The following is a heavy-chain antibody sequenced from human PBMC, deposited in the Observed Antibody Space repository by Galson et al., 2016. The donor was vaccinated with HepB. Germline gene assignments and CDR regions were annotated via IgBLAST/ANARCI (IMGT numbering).Heavy chain of an antibody. Sequence: SLRLSCAASRFTFSRYGMHWVRQAPGKGLEWVAVISSDESNKYYADSLKGRFTISRDNSKNTLYLQMNSLRPEDTAVYYCAKDRPYSSGWSGEIGSWGQGTLVTVSS. CDR3: AKDRPYSSGWSGEIGS. J-gene: IGHJ4*02. V-gene: IGHV3-30*18. CDR1: RFTFSRYG. CDR2: ISSDESNK. D-gene: IGHD6-19*01.